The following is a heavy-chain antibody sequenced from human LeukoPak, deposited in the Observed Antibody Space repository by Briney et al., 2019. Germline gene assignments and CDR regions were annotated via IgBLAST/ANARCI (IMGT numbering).Heavy chain of an antibody. CDR3: AKDLFLSGYYLPYFDY. V-gene: IGHV3-23*01. Sequence: PGGSLRLSCAASGFTFSSYAMSWVRQAPGKGLEWVSAISGSGGSTYYADSVKGRFTISRDNSKNTLYLQMNSLRAKDTAVYYCAKDLFLSGYYLPYFDYWGQGTLVTVSS. CDR2: ISGSGGST. D-gene: IGHD3-3*01. J-gene: IGHJ4*02. CDR1: GFTFSSYA.